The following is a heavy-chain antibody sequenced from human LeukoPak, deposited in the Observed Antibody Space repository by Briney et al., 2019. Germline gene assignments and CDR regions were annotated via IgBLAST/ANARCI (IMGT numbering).Heavy chain of an antibody. D-gene: IGHD4-23*01. J-gene: IGHJ4*02. CDR3: ARHDYGGNFFDY. V-gene: IGHV3-23*01. Sequence: PGGSLRLSCAASGFTFSSYAMSWVRQAPGKGLEWVSAISGSGGSTYYADSVKGRFTISRDNSKNTLYLQMNSLRAEDTAVYYCARHDYGGNFFDYWGQGTLVTVSS. CDR2: ISGSGGST. CDR1: GFTFSSYA.